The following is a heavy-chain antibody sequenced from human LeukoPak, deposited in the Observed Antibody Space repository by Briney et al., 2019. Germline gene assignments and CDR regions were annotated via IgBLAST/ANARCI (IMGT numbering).Heavy chain of an antibody. J-gene: IGHJ6*03. D-gene: IGHD6-6*01. CDR1: GFTFSNAW. CDR3: TTDRIAASLTPVDMDV. V-gene: IGHV3-15*01. CDR2: ITSKTDGGTT. Sequence: GGSLRLSCAASGFTFSNAWMSWVRQAPGKWLEWVGRITSKTDGGTTDYAALVKGRFTISRDDSKNTLYLQMNSLKTEDTAVYYCTTDRIAASLTPVDMDVWRKGTTVTVSS.